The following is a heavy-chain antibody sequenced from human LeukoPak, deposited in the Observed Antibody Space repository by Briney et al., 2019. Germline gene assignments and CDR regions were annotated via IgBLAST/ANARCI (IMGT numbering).Heavy chain of an antibody. CDR3: VSFYETY. V-gene: IGHV3-74*01. CDR1: GNYW. Sequence: GGSLRLSCAASGNYWMHWVRQAPGKGLVWVSHINSDGSWTSYADSVKGRFTISKDNAKNTVCLQMNSLRAGDTAVYYCVSFYETYWGRGTLVTVSS. D-gene: IGHD2/OR15-2a*01. CDR2: INSDGSWT. J-gene: IGHJ4*02.